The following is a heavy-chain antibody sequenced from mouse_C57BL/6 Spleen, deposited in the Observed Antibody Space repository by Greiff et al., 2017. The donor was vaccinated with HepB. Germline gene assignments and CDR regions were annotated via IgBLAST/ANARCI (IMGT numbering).Heavy chain of an antibody. V-gene: IGHV5-12*01. J-gene: IGHJ3*01. Sequence: EVQVVESGGGLVQPGGSLKLSCAASGFTFSDYYMYWVRQTPEKRLEWVAYISNGGGSTYYPDTVKGRFSISRDNAKNTLYLQMSRLKSEDTAMYYCARPIPYYSNSPFAYWGQGTLVTVS. CDR2: ISNGGGST. CDR3: ARPIPYYSNSPFAY. CDR1: GFTFSDYY. D-gene: IGHD2-5*01.